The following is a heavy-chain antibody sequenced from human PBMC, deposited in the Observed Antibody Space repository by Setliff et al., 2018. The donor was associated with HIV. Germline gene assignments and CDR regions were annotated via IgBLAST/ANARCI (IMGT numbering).Heavy chain of an antibody. V-gene: IGHV4-38-2*01. J-gene: IGHJ5*02. CDR3: ARGLTAPAAAGS. D-gene: IGHD6-13*01. Sequence: SETLSLTCAVSGYSITSGYYWGWIRRPPGKGLEWIGSISLSGSTYYNPSLQSRVTISIDMSKNHFSLNLKSVTAADTAIYYCARGLTAPAAAGSWGQGMLVTVSS. CDR1: GYSITSGYY. CDR2: ISLSGST.